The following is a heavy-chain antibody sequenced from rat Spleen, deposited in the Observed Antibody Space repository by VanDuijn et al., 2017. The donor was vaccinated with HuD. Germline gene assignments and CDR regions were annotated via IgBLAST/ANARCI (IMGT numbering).Heavy chain of an antibody. D-gene: IGHD1-10*01. Sequence: EVQLVESGGGLVQPGRSLKLSCAGSGFTFSDYYMAWVRQAPKKGLEWVASISYDGSSTYYRDSVKGRFTISRDNAKSTLYLQMDSLRSEDTATYYCTRETTSFDYWGQGVMVTVSS. CDR2: ISYDGSST. CDR3: TRETTSFDY. V-gene: IGHV5-20*01. CDR1: GFTFSDYY. J-gene: IGHJ2*01.